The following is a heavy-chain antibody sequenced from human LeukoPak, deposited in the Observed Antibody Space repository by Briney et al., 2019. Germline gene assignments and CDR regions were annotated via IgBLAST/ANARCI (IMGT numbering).Heavy chain of an antibody. CDR1: GGSFRGYY. CDR2: INHSGSN. V-gene: IGHV4-34*01. J-gene: IGHJ5*02. D-gene: IGHD3-10*01. Sequence: SETLSLTCAVYGGSFRGYYWSWLRQPPGKGREGVGEINHSGSNNYNPSLKSRVTISVDTSKIQSSLKLSSVTAADTAVYYCARRKITMVRGVIMVGWFDPWGQGTLVTVSS. CDR3: ARRKITMVRGVIMVGWFDP.